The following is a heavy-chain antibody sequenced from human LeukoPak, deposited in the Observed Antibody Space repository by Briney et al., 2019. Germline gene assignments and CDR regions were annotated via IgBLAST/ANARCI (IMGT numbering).Heavy chain of an antibody. CDR3: ARDLAYYGSGSFFNI. D-gene: IGHD3-10*01. CDR1: RYTFTHYS. J-gene: IGHJ3*02. Sequence: ASVKVSCKASRYTFTHYSMHWVRQAPGQGLEWMGWINPNSGGTNYAQKFQGRVTMTRDTSITTAYMELSRLRSDDTAVYCCARDLAYYGSGSFFNIWGQGTMVTVSS. V-gene: IGHV1-2*02. CDR2: INPNSGGT.